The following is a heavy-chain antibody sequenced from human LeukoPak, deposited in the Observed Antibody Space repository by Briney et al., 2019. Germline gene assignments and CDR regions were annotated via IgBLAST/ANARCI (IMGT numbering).Heavy chain of an antibody. J-gene: IGHJ5*02. Sequence: SETLSLTCTVSGGSISSYYWSWIRQPPGKGLEWIGYIYYSGSTKYNPSLKSRVTISLDTSKNQFSLKLSSVTAADTAMYYCARDGDQLLYNWFDPWGQGTLVTVSS. V-gene: IGHV4-59*12. CDR2: IYYSGST. D-gene: IGHD2-2*01. CDR1: GGSISSYY. CDR3: ARDGDQLLYNWFDP.